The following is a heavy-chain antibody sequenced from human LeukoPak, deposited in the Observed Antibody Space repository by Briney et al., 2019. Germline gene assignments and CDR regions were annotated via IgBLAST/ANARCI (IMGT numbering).Heavy chain of an antibody. V-gene: IGHV3-7*01. Sequence: PGGSLRLSCAASGFTFSSYAMSWVRQAPGKGLEWVANIKQDGTEKYHVDSVKGRFTISRDNAKNSLYLQMNSLRVEDTAIYYCVRVRLDGSGSLYRGFDYWGQGTLVTVSS. CDR2: IKQDGTEK. CDR3: VRVRLDGSGSLYRGFDY. D-gene: IGHD3-10*01. J-gene: IGHJ4*02. CDR1: GFTFSSYA.